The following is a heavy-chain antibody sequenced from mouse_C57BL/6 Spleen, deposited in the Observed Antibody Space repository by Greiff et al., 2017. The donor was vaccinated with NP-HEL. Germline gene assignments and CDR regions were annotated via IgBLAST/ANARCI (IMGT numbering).Heavy chain of an antibody. D-gene: IGHD1-1*02. V-gene: IGHV5-17*01. CDR2: ISSGSSTI. CDR3: ARPEDGYHYAWFAC. Sequence: EVQGVESGGGLVKPGGSLKLSCAASGFTFSDYGMHWVRQAPEKGLEWVAYISSGSSTIYYADTVKGRFTISRDNAKNTVFLQMTSLRSEDTAMYYCARPEDGYHYAWFACWGQGTLVTVAA. J-gene: IGHJ3*01. CDR1: GFTFSDYG.